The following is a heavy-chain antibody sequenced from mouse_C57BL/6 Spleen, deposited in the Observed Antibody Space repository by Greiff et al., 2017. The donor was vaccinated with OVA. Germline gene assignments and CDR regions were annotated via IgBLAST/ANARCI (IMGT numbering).Heavy chain of an antibody. CDR2: IDPETGGT. D-gene: IGHD1-1*01. J-gene: IGHJ1*03. Sequence: VKVVESGAELVRPGASVTLSCKASGYTFTDYEMHWVKQTPVHGLEWIGAIDPETGGTAYNQKFKGKAILTADKSSSTAYMELRSLTSEDSAVYYCTRSRGSSYGFFDVWGTGTTVTVSS. V-gene: IGHV1-15*01. CDR1: GYTFTDYE. CDR3: TRSRGSSYGFFDV.